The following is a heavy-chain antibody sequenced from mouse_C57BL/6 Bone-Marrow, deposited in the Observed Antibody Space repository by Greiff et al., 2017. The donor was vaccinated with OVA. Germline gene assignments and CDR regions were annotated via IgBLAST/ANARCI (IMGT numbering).Heavy chain of an antibody. Sequence: VQLQQSGPGMVKPSQSLSLTCTVTGYSITSGYDWHWIRHFPGNKLEWMGYISYSGSTNYNPSLKSRISITHDTSKNHFFLKLNSVTTEDTATYYCARWGVGWLPRGYFDVWGTGTTVTVSS. D-gene: IGHD2-2*01. CDR3: ARWGVGWLPRGYFDV. V-gene: IGHV3-1*01. CDR2: ISYSGST. CDR1: GYSITSGYD. J-gene: IGHJ1*03.